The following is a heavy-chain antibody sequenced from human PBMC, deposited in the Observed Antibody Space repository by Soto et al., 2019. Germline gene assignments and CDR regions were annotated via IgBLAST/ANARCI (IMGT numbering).Heavy chain of an antibody. CDR3: ARHVDSTRAYYFDY. V-gene: IGHV4-59*01. J-gene: IGHJ4*02. Sequence: SETLSLTCTVSGGSISSYYWSWIRQPPGKGLEWIGYIYYSGTADYSPSLKSRVTISVDRSKNQFSLKLNSVTAADTAVYYCARHVDSTRAYYFDYWGQGTLVTVSS. CDR1: GGSISSYY. CDR2: IYYSGTA. D-gene: IGHD5-18*01.